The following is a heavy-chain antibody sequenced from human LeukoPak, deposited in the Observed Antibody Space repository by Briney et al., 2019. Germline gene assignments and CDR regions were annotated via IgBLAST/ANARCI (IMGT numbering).Heavy chain of an antibody. J-gene: IGHJ4*02. V-gene: IGHV3-48*01. CDR2: ISGRTSTT. CDR3: AKAGPSTVVVTGAVDY. Sequence: PGGSLRLSCVDSGFTFSPYSMNWVRQAPGKGLEWVSYISGRTSTTYYADSVKRRFTISRDNSKNTLYLQMNSLRAEDTAVYYCAKAGPSTVVVTGAVDYWGQGTLVTVSS. CDR1: GFTFSPYS. D-gene: IGHD2-21*02.